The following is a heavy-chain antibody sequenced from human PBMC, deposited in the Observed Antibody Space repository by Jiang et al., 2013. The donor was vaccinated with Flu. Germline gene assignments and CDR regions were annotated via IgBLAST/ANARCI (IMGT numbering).Heavy chain of an antibody. CDR2: TYYRSKWYN. CDR3: ARSLHWAYDY. CDR1: GDSVSSNSVG. Sequence: QTLSLTCAISGDSVSSNSVGWHWIRQSPSRGLEWLGRTYYRSKWYNDYEVSVKSRITINPDTSKNQYSLQLNSVSPEDTAVYYCARSLHWAYDYWGQGTLVTVSS. D-gene: IGHD7-27*01. V-gene: IGHV6-1*01. J-gene: IGHJ4*02.